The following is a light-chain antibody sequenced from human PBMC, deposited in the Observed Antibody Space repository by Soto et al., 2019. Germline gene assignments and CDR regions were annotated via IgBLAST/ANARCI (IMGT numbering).Light chain of an antibody. CDR2: GAS. V-gene: IGKV3D-20*02. J-gene: IGKJ5*01. CDR1: QSISSSY. Sequence: EIVLTQSPGTLSLSPGEGATLSCRASQSISSSYLAWYQQKPGQAPRLLTYGASSRATGIPARFSGSGSGTDFTLTISSLEPEDFAVYYCQQRSNWPITFGQGTRLEIK. CDR3: QQRSNWPIT.